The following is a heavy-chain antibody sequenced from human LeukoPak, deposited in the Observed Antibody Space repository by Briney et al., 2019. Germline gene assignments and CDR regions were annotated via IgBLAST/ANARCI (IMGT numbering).Heavy chain of an antibody. CDR3: ARVRDGYNDAYDI. Sequence: FQGRVTITRDTSTSTVYMELSSLRSEDTAVYYCARVRDGYNDAYDIWGQGTMITVPS. V-gene: IGHV1-46*01. D-gene: IGHD5-24*01. J-gene: IGHJ3*02.